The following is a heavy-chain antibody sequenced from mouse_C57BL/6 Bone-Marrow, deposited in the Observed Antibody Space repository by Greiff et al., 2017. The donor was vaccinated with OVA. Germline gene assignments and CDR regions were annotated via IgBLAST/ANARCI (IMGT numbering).Heavy chain of an antibody. CDR3: ARHIYYDYGGLSD. V-gene: IGHV5-12*01. D-gene: IGHD2-4*01. Sequence: EVKVVESGGGLVQPGGSLKLSCAASGFTFSDYYMYWVRQTPEKRLEWVAYISNGGGSTYYPDTVKGRFTISRDNAKNTLYLQMSRLKSKATAMYYCARHIYYDYGGLSDWGQGTLVTVSA. CDR2: ISNGGGST. J-gene: IGHJ3*01. CDR1: GFTFSDYY.